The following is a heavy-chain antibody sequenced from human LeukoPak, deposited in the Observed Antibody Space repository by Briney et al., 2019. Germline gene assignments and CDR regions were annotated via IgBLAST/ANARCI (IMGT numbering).Heavy chain of an antibody. Sequence: ASVKVSCKASGYTFTDDYIHWVRQATGQGLEWMGWMNPNSGNTGYAQKFQGRVTMTRNTSISTAYMELSSLRSEDTAVYYCARADYGEKYYYYYMDVWGKGTTVTISS. J-gene: IGHJ6*03. CDR2: MNPNSGNT. V-gene: IGHV1-8*02. D-gene: IGHD4-17*01. CDR1: GYTFTDDY. CDR3: ARADYGEKYYYYYMDV.